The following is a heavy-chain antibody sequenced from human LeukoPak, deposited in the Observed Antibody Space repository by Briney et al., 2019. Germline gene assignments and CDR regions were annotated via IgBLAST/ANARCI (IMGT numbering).Heavy chain of an antibody. CDR2: ISAYNGNT. D-gene: IGHD4-17*01. CDR3: ARTNGDSTSYYFDY. J-gene: IGHJ4*02. V-gene: IGHV1-18*01. Sequence: ASVKVSCKASGYTFTSYGISWVRQAPGQGLEWMGWISAYNGNTNYAQKLQGRVSMTRDTSTSTVYMELSSLRSEDAAVYYCARTNGDSTSYYFDYWGQGTLVTVSS. CDR1: GYTFTSYG.